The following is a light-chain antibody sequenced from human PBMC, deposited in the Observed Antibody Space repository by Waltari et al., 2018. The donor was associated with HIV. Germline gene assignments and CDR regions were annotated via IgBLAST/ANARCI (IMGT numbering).Light chain of an antibody. CDR1: SSDVGGYNY. Sequence: QSALTQPPSASGSPGQSVTISCTGTSSDVGGYNYVSWYQQHPGNAPKLIIYEVTERPSGVPERFSGSKSGNTASLTGSGLQAEDEADYYCSSYAGSNKLVFGGGTKLTVV. J-gene: IGLJ2*01. CDR2: EVT. CDR3: SSYAGSNKLV. V-gene: IGLV2-8*01.